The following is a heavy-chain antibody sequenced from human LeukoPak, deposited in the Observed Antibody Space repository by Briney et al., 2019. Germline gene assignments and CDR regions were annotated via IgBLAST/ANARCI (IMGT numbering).Heavy chain of an antibody. D-gene: IGHD3-3*01. CDR3: ARGWYYDFWSGYSHFDY. Sequence: PSETLSLTCAVYGGSFSGHYWSWIRQPPGKGLEWIGEINHSGSTNYNPSLKSRVTISVDTSKNQFPLKLSSVTAADTAVYYCARGWYYDFWSGYSHFDYWGQGTLVTVSS. V-gene: IGHV4-34*01. CDR2: INHSGST. CDR1: GGSFSGHY. J-gene: IGHJ4*02.